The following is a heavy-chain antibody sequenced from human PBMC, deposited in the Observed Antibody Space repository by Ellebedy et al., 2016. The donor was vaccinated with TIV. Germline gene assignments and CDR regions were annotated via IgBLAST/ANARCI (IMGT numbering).Heavy chain of an antibody. D-gene: IGHD1-1*01. J-gene: IGHJ4*02. Sequence: GSLRLXXAVYGGSFSGYYWTWIRQPPGKGLEWIGEINRDGSINYNSALKRRATISVDTSKNQFSLKVRPLTAADTAFYYCARGTLALQKNFDSWGQGTRVTVSS. CDR1: GGSFSGYY. CDR3: ARGTLALQKNFDS. CDR2: INRDGSI. V-gene: IGHV4-34*01.